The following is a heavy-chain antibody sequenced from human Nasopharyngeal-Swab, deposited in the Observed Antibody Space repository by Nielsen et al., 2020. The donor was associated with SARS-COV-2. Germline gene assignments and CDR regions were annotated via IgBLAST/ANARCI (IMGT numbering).Heavy chain of an antibody. Sequence: SETLSLTCTVSGGSISSGRYFWSWIRQHPGKGLEWIGEVDAGDINHLGNTNYNPSLKTRVTISLDTSKNQFSLKLTSVSAADTAVYYCARVPLRYERTFDYWSQGSLVTVSP. CDR1: GGSISSGRYF. J-gene: IGHJ4*02. V-gene: IGHV4-39*07. D-gene: IGHD1-14*01. CDR2: DAGDINHLGNT. CDR3: ARVPLRYERTFDY.